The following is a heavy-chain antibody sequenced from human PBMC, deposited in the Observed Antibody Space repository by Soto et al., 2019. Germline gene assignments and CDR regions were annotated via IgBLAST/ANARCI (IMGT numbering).Heavy chain of an antibody. Sequence: SETLSLTCAVSAYSISSGFHWGWIRQPPGKGLEWIGSIYRSGSAYYNPSLESRVTMSVDTSKNQFSLKLTSVTAADTAVYYCARESSMVNDYWGQGTLVTVS. V-gene: IGHV4-38-2*02. CDR1: AYSISSGFH. CDR3: ARESSMVNDY. J-gene: IGHJ4*02. CDR2: IYRSGSA. D-gene: IGHD5-18*01.